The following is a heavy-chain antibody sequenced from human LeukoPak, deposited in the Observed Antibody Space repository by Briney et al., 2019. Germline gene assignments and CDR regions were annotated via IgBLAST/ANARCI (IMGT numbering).Heavy chain of an antibody. D-gene: IGHD2-21*02. V-gene: IGHV3-21*01. CDR3: AKDLRKIWGPRLVVTAMGPDY. CDR2: ISSSSSYI. Sequence: GGSLRLSCAASGFILNTYSMNWVRQAPGKGLEWVSSISSSSSYINYADSVKGRFTISRDNAKNSLYLQMNSLRAEDTAVYYCAKDLRKIWGPRLVVTAMGPDYWGQGTLVTVSS. J-gene: IGHJ4*02. CDR1: GFILNTYS.